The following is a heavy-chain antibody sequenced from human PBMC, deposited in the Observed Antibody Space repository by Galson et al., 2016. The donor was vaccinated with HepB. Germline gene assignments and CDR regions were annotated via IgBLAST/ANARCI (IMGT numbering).Heavy chain of an antibody. Sequence: SVKVSCKASGFTFISANFHWVRQAPGEGLEWMGWISAYNGNTNYAQKLQGRVTMTTDTSTSTAYMELRSLRSDDTAVYYCAKDTHISGSYYPLDYWGQGTTVTVSS. D-gene: IGHD3-10*01. CDR3: AKDTHISGSYYPLDY. V-gene: IGHV1-18*04. CDR2: ISAYNGNT. J-gene: IGHJ6*02. CDR1: GFTFISAN.